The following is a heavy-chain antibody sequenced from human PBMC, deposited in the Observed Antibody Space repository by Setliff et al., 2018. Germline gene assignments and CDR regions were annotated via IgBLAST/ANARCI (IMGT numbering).Heavy chain of an antibody. CDR1: GYSISSGYY. J-gene: IGHJ6*02. Sequence: SETLSLTCAVSGYSISSGYYWGWIRQPPGKGLEWIGSIYHSGSTYYNPSLKSRVTISVDTSKNQFSLKLSSVTAADTAVYYCARSAGYSSRWYNYYYGMDVWGQGTTVTVSS. V-gene: IGHV4-38-2*01. CDR3: ARSAGYSSRWYNYYYGMDV. D-gene: IGHD6-13*01. CDR2: IYHSGST.